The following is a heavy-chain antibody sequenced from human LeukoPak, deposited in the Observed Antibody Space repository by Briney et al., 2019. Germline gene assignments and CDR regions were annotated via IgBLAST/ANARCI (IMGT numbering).Heavy chain of an antibody. D-gene: IGHD3-9*01. CDR1: GFTFGDYA. V-gene: IGHV3-49*04. Sequence: GGSLRLSCTASGFTFGDYAMSWVRQAPGKGLEWVGFIRSKAYGGTTEYAASVKGRFTISRDDSKSIAYLQMNSLKTEDTAVYYCTRDKYDILGYWGQGTLVTVSS. J-gene: IGHJ4*02. CDR3: TRDKYDILGY. CDR2: IRSKAYGGTT.